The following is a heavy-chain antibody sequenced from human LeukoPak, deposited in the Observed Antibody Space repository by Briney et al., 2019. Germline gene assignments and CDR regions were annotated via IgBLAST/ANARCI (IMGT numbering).Heavy chain of an antibody. V-gene: IGHV1-2*02. CDR2: INPNSGGT. D-gene: IGHD3-10*01. J-gene: IGHJ4*02. CDR3: ARSYGSGSYYNPHDY. Sequence: ASVKVSCKPSGYTFTGYYMHWVRQAPGQGLEWMGWINPNSGGTNYAQKFQGRVTMTRDTSISTAYMELSRLRSDDTAVYYCARSYGSGSYYNPHDYWGQGTLVTVSS. CDR1: GYTFTGYY.